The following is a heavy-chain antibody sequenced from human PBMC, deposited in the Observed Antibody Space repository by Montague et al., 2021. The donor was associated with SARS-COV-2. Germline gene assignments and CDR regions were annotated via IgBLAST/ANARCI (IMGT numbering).Heavy chain of an antibody. Sequence: SLRLSCAASGFTLSDYYMSWIRQAPGKGLEWVSYISSSSSTIYYADSVKGRFTISRDNAKNSLYLQMNSLRAEDTAVYYCARDRLVKYVDYYYYYGMGVWGQGTTVTVSS. J-gene: IGHJ6*02. V-gene: IGHV3-11*04. CDR2: ISSSSSTI. CDR1: GFTLSDYY. D-gene: IGHD6-6*01. CDR3: ARDRLVKYVDYYYYYGMGV.